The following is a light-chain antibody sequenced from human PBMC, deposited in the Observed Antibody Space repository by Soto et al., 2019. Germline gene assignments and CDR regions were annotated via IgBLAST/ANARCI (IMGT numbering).Light chain of an antibody. J-gene: IGKJ4*01. V-gene: IGKV1-5*03. Sequence: DIQMTQSPSTLSASVGDRVSITCRASQSISTWLAWYQQKPAKAPNLLIYKASNLESGVPSRLSGSGSGTEFTLTISSRQPDDFATYYCQQYNSSPLTVGGGTKVEIK. CDR1: QSISTW. CDR2: KAS. CDR3: QQYNSSPLT.